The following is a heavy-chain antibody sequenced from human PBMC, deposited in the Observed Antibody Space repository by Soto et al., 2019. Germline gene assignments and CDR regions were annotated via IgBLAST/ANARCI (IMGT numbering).Heavy chain of an antibody. CDR2: IRSRANNYAT. D-gene: IGHD3-10*01. Sequence: XGSLRLSCAASGFNFSGSAIHGVRQASGKGLEWVGRIRSRANNYATSSAASVKGRFKFSRDDSKNTAYLQMSTLKTEDTAVYYCNRGQGDTIGDYYDHGMDVWAQGTTVTVSS. J-gene: IGHJ6*02. CDR1: GFNFSGSA. CDR3: NRGQGDTIGDYYDHGMDV. V-gene: IGHV3-73*01.